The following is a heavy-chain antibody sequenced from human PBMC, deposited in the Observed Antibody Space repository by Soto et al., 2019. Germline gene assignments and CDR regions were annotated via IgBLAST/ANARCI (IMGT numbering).Heavy chain of an antibody. CDR3: ARGYYYDSSGQHFDY. CDR1: GFTFSSYA. V-gene: IGHV3-64*01. D-gene: IGHD3-22*01. J-gene: IGHJ4*02. Sequence: GGSLRLSCAASGFTFSSYAMHWVRQAPGKGLEYVSAISSNGGSTYYANSVKGRFTISRDNSKNTLYLQMGSLRAEDMAVYYCARGYYYDSSGQHFDYWGQGTLVTVSS. CDR2: ISSNGGST.